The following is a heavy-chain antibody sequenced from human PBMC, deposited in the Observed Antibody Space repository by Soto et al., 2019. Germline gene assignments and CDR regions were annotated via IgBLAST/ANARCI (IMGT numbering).Heavy chain of an antibody. CDR1: GFTFSSYG. D-gene: IGHD6-19*01. Sequence: QVQLVESGGGVVQPGRSLRLSCAASGFTFSSYGMHWVRQAPGKGLEWVAVVSYDGSNKYYADSVKGRFTISRDDSKNTLYLQMNSLRAEDTAVYYCAKDLRVAATFDVWGQGTMVTVSS. CDR3: AKDLRVAATFDV. V-gene: IGHV3-30*18. CDR2: VSYDGSNK. J-gene: IGHJ3*01.